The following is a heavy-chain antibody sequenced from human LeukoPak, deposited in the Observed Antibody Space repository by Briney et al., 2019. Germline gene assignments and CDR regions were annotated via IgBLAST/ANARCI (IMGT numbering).Heavy chain of an antibody. Sequence: GSLRLSCAASGFTFSDYYMSWIRQAPGKGLEWVSYISSSGSTIYYADSVKGRFTISRDNAKNSLYLQMNSLRAEDTAVYYCARGGLPYYDFWSGYLGAFDIWGQGTMVTVSS. CDR2: ISSSGSTI. D-gene: IGHD3-3*01. CDR1: GFTFSDYY. V-gene: IGHV3-11*04. CDR3: ARGGLPYYDFWSGYLGAFDI. J-gene: IGHJ3*02.